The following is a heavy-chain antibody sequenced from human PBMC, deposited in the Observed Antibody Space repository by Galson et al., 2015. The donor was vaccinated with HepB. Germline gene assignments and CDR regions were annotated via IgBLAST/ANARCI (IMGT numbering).Heavy chain of an antibody. Sequence: QSGAEVKKPGESLTISCKTSGYSFTSYWIGWVRQVPGKGLEWMGIIYPGDSDTRYSPSFQGQVTISVDKSTSTAYLQWSSLKASDTAMYYCARLNLGAVAGPKDFHYYGMDVWGQGTTVTVSS. D-gene: IGHD6-19*01. CDR2: IYPGDSDT. J-gene: IGHJ6*02. V-gene: IGHV5-51*01. CDR3: ARLNLGAVAGPKDFHYYGMDV. CDR1: GYSFTSYW.